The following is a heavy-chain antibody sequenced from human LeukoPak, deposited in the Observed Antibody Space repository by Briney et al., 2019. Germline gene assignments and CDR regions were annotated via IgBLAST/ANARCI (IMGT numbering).Heavy chain of an antibody. CDR2: INPNSGGT. V-gene: IGHV1-2*02. D-gene: IGHD3-10*01. J-gene: IGHJ3*02. CDR3: ARGPYGSGHSYAFDI. CDR1: GYTFTGYY. Sequence: ASMKVSCKASGYTFTGYYIHWLRQAPGQGLEWMGFINPNSGGTNYAQKFQGGVTMTTDTSTSTAYMELRSLRSDDTAVYYCARGPYGSGHSYAFDIWGQGTMVTVSS.